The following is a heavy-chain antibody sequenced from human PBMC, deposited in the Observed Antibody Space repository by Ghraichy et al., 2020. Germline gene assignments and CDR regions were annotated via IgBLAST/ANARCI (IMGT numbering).Heavy chain of an antibody. Sequence: ASVKVSCKVSGYTLTELSMHWVRQAPGKGLEWMGGFDPEDGETIYAQKFQGRVTMTEDTSTDTAYMELSSLRSEDTAVYYCASQRNYYDSSGYYYNWDYWGQGTLVTVSS. J-gene: IGHJ4*02. CDR2: FDPEDGET. D-gene: IGHD3-22*01. CDR1: GYTLTELS. CDR3: ASQRNYYDSSGYYYNWDY. V-gene: IGHV1-24*01.